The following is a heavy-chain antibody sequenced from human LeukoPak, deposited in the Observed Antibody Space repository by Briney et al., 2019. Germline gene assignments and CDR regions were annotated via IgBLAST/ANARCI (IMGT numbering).Heavy chain of an antibody. CDR2: ISGSGGST. D-gene: IGHD6-13*01. V-gene: IGHV3-23*01. Sequence: PGGSLRLSCAASGFTFSSYGMSWVRQAPGKGLEWVSAISGSGGSTYYADSVKGRFTISRDNSKNTLYLQMNSLRAEDTAVYYCARDRTDIAAAGTHTYYYYYYMDVWGKGTTVTVSS. CDR3: ARDRTDIAAAGTHTYYYYYYMDV. CDR1: GFTFSSYG. J-gene: IGHJ6*03.